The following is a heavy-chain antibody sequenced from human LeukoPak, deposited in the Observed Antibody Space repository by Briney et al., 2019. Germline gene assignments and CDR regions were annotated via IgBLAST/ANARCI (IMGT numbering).Heavy chain of an antibody. J-gene: IGHJ6*03. CDR2: IYHSGST. V-gene: IGHV4-38-2*02. CDR3: ARVGYYYYYYMDV. Sequence: SETLSLTCTVSGYSISSGYYWGWIRQPPGKGLEWIGSIYHSGSTYYNPSLKSRVTISVDTSKNQFSLKLSSVTAADTAVYYCARVGYYYYYYMDVWGKGTTVTVSS. CDR1: GYSISSGYY.